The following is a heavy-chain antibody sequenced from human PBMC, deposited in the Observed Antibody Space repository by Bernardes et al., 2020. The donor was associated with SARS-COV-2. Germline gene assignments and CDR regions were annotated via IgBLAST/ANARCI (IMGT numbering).Heavy chain of an antibody. V-gene: IGHV3-21*01. CDR1: GFTFSSST. J-gene: IGHJ4*02. CDR2: ITSKSDYI. Sequence: GGSLRLSCAASGFTFSSSTLHWVRQAPGKGLEWVSSITSKSDYINYADSLTGRVTISRDNAKNSLFLQLNGLTAEDTAVYYCVRERDYPRTLQYWGQGTLVTVSS. CDR3: VRERDYPRTLQY. D-gene: IGHD4-17*01.